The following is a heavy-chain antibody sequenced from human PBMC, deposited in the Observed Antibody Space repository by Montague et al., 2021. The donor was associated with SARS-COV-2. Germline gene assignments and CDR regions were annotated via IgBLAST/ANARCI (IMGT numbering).Heavy chain of an antibody. CDR3: ARDRGRYFDSGSYNWLDS. D-gene: IGHD3-10*01. V-gene: IGHV4-59*01. J-gene: IGHJ5*01. CDR1: GGSISPYY. CDR2: INYTGNT. Sequence: SETLSLTCTVSGGSISPYYWTWIRQPPGKGLEWIGYINYTGNTKYKPSLKSRVTISVDTSKNQFSLNLKSVTAADTAVYYCARDRGRYFDSGSYNWLDSWGQGTLVTVSS.